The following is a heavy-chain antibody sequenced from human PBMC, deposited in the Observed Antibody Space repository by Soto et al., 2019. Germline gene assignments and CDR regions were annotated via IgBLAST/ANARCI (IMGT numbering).Heavy chain of an antibody. CDR1: GCVFAGQC. J-gene: IGHJ4*02. CDR3: ATQGLTTYYFGY. CDR2: IDLSESYT. V-gene: IGHV5-10-1*01. Sequence: GESLKISCKVGGCVFAGQCISWVRQVPGKGQEWMGRIDLSESYTTYNPSFQGHVTFSADKSITTAYLQWRSLEASDTAIYYCATQGLTTYYFGYWGQGTLVTVSS.